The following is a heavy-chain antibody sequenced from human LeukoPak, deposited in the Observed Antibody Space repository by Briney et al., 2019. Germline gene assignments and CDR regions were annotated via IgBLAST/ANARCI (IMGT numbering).Heavy chain of an antibody. CDR3: ARDDGGSYDY. CDR1: GFTFSDYY. J-gene: IGHJ4*02. V-gene: IGHV3-72*01. D-gene: IGHD3-16*01. CDR2: SRNKANNYAA. Sequence: GSLRLSCAASGFTFSDYYMDWVRQTPGKGLEWLGRSRNKANNYAAEYAPSVKGRFTISRDDSKNSLYLQINSLRTEDTAVYYCARDDGGSYDYWGQGTLVTVSS.